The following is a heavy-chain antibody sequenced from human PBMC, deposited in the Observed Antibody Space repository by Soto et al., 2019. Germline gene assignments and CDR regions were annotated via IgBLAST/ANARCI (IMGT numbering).Heavy chain of an antibody. D-gene: IGHD3-16*01. V-gene: IGHV1-18*01. J-gene: IGHJ6*02. Sequence: ASVKVSCKASAYTFTSYGFSWVRQAPGQRLEWMGWINAGNGNTKYSQKFQGRVTMTRNTSISTAYMELSSLRSEDTAVYYCAREGVRGMDVWGQGTTVTVSS. CDR1: AYTFTSYG. CDR3: AREGVRGMDV. CDR2: INAGNGNT.